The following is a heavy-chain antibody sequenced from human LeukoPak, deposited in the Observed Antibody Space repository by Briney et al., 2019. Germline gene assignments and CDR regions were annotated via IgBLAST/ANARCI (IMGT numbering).Heavy chain of an antibody. CDR2: IYYGGST. CDR1: GGSISSYY. CDR3: ARVAYDFWSGSRWFDP. D-gene: IGHD3-3*01. Sequence: SETLSLTCTVSGGSISSYYWSWLRQPPGKGLEWIGYIYYGGSTNYNPSLKSRVTISVDTSKNQFSLKLSSVTAADTAVYYCARVAYDFWSGSRWFDPWGQGILVTVSS. V-gene: IGHV4-59*01. J-gene: IGHJ5*02.